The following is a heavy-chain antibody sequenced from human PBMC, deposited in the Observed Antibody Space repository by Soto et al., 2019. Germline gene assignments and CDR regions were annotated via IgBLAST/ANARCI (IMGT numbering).Heavy chain of an antibody. J-gene: IGHJ6*02. D-gene: IGHD4-17*01. CDR2: IYYSGRT. CDR3: ARDYGDYYYYGMDV. V-gene: IGHV4-31*03. CDR1: GGSISSGGYY. Sequence: QVQLQESGPGLVKPSQTLSLTCTVSGGSISSGGYYWSWIRQHPGKGLEWIGYIYYSGRTYYNPSLKSRGTISVDTSKNQFSLKLSSVTAADTAVYYCARDYGDYYYYGMDVWGQGTTVTVSS.